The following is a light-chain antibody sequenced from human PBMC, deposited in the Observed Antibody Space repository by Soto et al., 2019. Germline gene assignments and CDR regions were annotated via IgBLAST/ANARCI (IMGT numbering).Light chain of an antibody. Sequence: ALTQPASVSGSPGQSITISCTGTSSDVGSYNLVSWYQQHPGKAPKLMIYEVSKRPSGVSNRFSGSKSGNTASLTISGLQAEDEADYYCCSYAGSVYVFGTGTKLTVL. CDR1: SSDVGSYNL. V-gene: IGLV2-23*02. CDR2: EVS. CDR3: CSYAGSVYV. J-gene: IGLJ1*01.